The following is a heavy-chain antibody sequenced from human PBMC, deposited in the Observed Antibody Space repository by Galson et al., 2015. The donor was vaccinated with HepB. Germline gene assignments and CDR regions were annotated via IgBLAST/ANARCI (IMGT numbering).Heavy chain of an antibody. J-gene: IGHJ4*02. CDR2: INPRDSYT. Sequence: QSGAEVKKPGESLRISCKGSGYSFTSYWINWVRQMPGKGLEWMGKINPRDSYTNYSPSFQGHVTISADKSISTAYLQWSGLKASDTAMYYCARLPRHCSGADCYPYYWGQGTLVTVSS. D-gene: IGHD2-15*01. CDR3: ARLPRHCSGADCYPYY. V-gene: IGHV5-10-1*01. CDR1: GYSFTSYW.